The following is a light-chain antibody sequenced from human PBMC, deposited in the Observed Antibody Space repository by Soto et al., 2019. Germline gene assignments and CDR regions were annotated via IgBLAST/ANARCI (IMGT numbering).Light chain of an antibody. CDR2: DAS. CDR3: QHSGYSIWT. V-gene: IGKV3-20*01. CDR1: QSVSSKY. Sequence: EIVLTQSPGNLSLSPGERATLSCRASQSVSSKYLAWYQQTPGQAPRLLIYDASNRATGIPDRFSGSGSGTDCTLTITRLQTEDGAVYYCQHSGYSIWTFGQGTKVDIK. J-gene: IGKJ1*01.